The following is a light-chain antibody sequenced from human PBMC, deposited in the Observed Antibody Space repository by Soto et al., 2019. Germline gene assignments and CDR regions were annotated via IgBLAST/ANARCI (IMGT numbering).Light chain of an antibody. CDR2: DTS. CDR1: QSVSSY. V-gene: IGKV3-11*01. CDR3: QQRQYWPPIT. J-gene: IGKJ5*01. Sequence: VLTQSPSTLSLSPGERATVSCRASQSVSSYLAWYQQKPGQAPRLLIYDTSNRATGVPARFSGSGSGTDFTLTISSLEPEDRAIYYCQQRQYWPPITFGQGTRLEI.